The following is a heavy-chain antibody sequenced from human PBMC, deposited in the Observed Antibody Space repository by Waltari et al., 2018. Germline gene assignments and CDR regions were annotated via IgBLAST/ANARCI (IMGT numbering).Heavy chain of an antibody. CDR3: AAALGGGISASRPFHF. V-gene: IGHV1-69-2*01. CDR2: LDPEDVQA. CDR1: GATFTDHS. Sequence: EVQLLQSGAEVNKPGTPVTISCKVSGATFTDHSIHWIQQAPGKGLQWMGLLDPEDVQAVYAEKFQGRVTMTADTSIHTAYMELTSLTSEDTAFYYCAAALGGGISASRPFHFWGQGTMITVSS. J-gene: IGHJ3*01. D-gene: IGHD3-10*01.